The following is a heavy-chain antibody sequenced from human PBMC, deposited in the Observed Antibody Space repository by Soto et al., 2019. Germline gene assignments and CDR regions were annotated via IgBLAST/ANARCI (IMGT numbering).Heavy chain of an antibody. J-gene: IGHJ4*02. V-gene: IGHV3-23*02. Sequence: EVQLLESGGALVQPGGSLRLFCAASGFTFSNYGMTWVRLAPGKGLEWVSTVTVDGATYFGNTVKGRFTMSRDISNSTVYLQMDSPRAEDTAIYYCARTDRYSSRSTGWANRFDSWGQGTLVTVSS. CDR3: ARTDRYSSRSTGWANRFDS. D-gene: IGHD2-8*02. CDR1: GFTFSNYG. CDR2: VTVDGAT.